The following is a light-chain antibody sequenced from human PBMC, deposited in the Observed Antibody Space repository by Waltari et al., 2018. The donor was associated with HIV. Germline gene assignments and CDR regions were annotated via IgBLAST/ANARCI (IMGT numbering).Light chain of an antibody. V-gene: IGLV2-23*01. CDR1: GSAVGIYTL. Sequence: QSALTQPASVSGSPGQSLTIACPGTGSAVGIYTLYPWYHTYPREAPKLIIYEGSKRPSWLSTRFSGSQSGNTASLTISGLQAEDEADYYCCSYAVSSTSVIFGGGTKLTVL. CDR3: CSYAVSSTSVI. CDR2: EGS. J-gene: IGLJ2*01.